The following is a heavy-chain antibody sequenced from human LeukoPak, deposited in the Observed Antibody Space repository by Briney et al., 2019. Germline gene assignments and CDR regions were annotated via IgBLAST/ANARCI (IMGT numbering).Heavy chain of an antibody. J-gene: IGHJ4*02. D-gene: IGHD3-9*01. Sequence: GGSLRLSCAASGFTFSSYEMNRVRQAPGKGLEWVSYISSSGSTIYYADSVKGRFTISRDNAKNSLYLQMNSLRAEDTAVYYCARDHYDILTGYYKPFDYWGQGTLVTVSS. V-gene: IGHV3-48*03. CDR1: GFTFSSYE. CDR3: ARDHYDILTGYYKPFDY. CDR2: ISSSGSTI.